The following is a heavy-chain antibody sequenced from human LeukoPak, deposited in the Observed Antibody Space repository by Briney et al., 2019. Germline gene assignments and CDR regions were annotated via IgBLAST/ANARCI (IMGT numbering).Heavy chain of an antibody. V-gene: IGHV3-74*01. J-gene: IGHJ1*01. CDR1: GFTFSSYR. CDR3: ARAPSEIGGYYPEYFRH. D-gene: IGHD3-22*01. Sequence: GGSLRLSCASSGFTFSSYRMHWVRQAPGKGLVWVSRIKSDGSTNYADSVKGRFTISRDNAKNTVSLQINSLRAEDTGVYYCARAPSEIGGYYPEYFRHWGEGTLVTVSS. CDR2: IKSDGST.